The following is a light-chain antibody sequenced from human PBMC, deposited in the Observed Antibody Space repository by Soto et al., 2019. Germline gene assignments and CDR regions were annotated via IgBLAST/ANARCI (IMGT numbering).Light chain of an antibody. CDR3: SSYTSSSTS. CDR1: SSDVGGYNY. J-gene: IGLJ1*01. V-gene: IGLV2-14*01. CDR2: DVN. Sequence: QSALTQPASVSGSPGQSITISCTGTSSDVGGYNYVSWYQQHPGKAPKLMIYDVNNRPSGVSNRFSGSKSGNTASLTIFGLQAEDEADYYCSSYTSSSTSFGTGTKVTVL.